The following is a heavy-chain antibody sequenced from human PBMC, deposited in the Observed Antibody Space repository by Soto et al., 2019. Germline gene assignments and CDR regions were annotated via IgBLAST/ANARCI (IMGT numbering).Heavy chain of an antibody. V-gene: IGHV1-18*01. CDR3: ARERGGSGSYSVDY. Sequence: QVQLVQSGAEVKKPGASVKVSCKASGYTFDTYGISWVRQAPGQGLEWMGWIRRYNGNTNYAQKFQGRVTVTTDTSTRTVYMELRTLTSDDTAVYYCARERGGSGSYSVDYWGQGSLVIVSS. CDR1: GYTFDTYG. D-gene: IGHD3-10*01. CDR2: IRRYNGNT. J-gene: IGHJ4*02.